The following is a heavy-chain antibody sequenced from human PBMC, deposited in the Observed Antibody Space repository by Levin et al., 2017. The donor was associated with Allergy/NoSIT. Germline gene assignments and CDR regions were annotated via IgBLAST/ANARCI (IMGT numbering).Heavy chain of an antibody. J-gene: IGHJ4*02. D-gene: IGHD1-26*01. Sequence: GESLKISCAASGFTFSGSAMHWVRQASGKGLEWVGRIRSKANSYATAYAASVKGRFTISRDDSKNTAYLQMNSLKTEDTAVYYCSTSNGGSYYWGQGTLVTVSS. CDR2: IRSKANSYAT. CDR3: STSNGGSYY. CDR1: GFTFSGSA. V-gene: IGHV3-73*01.